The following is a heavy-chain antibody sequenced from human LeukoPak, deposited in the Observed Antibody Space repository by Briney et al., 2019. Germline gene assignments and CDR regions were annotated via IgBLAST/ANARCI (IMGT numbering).Heavy chain of an antibody. V-gene: IGHV3-23*01. CDR2: VTNSGGST. D-gene: IGHD3-10*01. J-gene: IGHJ6*03. CDR1: GFTFGSYT. CDR3: ARFAAGGSYYYYMDV. Sequence: GGSPRLSCAASGFTFGSYTMTWVRQAPGKGLEWVSSVTNSGGSTYYADSVKGRFTISRDNAKNSLYLQMNSLRADDTAVYYCARFAAGGSYYYYMDVWGKGTTVTVS.